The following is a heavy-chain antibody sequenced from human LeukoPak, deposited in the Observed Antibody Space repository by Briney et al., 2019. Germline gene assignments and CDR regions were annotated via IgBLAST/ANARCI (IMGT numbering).Heavy chain of an antibody. Sequence: PGGSLRLSCAASGFTFSTYAMTWVRQAPGKGLEWVSAISGSGDSTYYADSVKGRFTISRDNAKNSLFLQMNSLRVDDTAVYYCARDFPLTTVSDFLPDYWGQGTLVTVSS. J-gene: IGHJ4*02. CDR2: ISGSGDST. CDR3: ARDFPLTTVSDFLPDY. D-gene: IGHD1-1*01. V-gene: IGHV3-23*01. CDR1: GFTFSTYA.